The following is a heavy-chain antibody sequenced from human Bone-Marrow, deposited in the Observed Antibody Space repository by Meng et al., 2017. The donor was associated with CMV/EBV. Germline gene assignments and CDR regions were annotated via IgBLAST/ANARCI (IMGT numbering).Heavy chain of an antibody. D-gene: IGHD4-17*01. CDR2: IYWNDDK. CDR3: AHITTVTSDFDY. CDR1: GFSLSTSVVG. Sequence: TFSGFSLSTSVVGVGWIRQPPGQALEWLALIYWNDDKRYSPSLKSRLTITKDTSKNQVVLTMTNMDPVDTATYYCAHITTVTSDFDYWGQGTLVTVSS. J-gene: IGHJ4*02. V-gene: IGHV2-5*01.